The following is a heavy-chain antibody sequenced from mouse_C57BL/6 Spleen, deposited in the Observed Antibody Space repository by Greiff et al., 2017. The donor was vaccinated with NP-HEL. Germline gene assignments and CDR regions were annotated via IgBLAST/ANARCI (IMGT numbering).Heavy chain of an antibody. CDR3: ARGGYDYGQGFAY. CDR2: IDPSDSYT. D-gene: IGHD2-4*01. CDR1: GYTFTSYW. Sequence: QVQLQQPGAELVMPGASVKLSCKASGYTFTSYWMHWVKQRPGQGLEWTGEIDPSDSYTNYNQKFKGKSTLTVDKSSSTAYMQLSSLTSEDAAVYYCARGGYDYGQGFAYWGQGTLVTVSA. J-gene: IGHJ3*01. V-gene: IGHV1-69*01.